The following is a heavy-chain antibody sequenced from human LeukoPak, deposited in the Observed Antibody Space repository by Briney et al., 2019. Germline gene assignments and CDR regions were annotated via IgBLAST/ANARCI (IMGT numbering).Heavy chain of an antibody. Sequence: GGSLRLSCAASGFTFRNYGMHWVRQAPGKGLEWVAFMRYDASTTYYADSVKGRFTISRDNTKNTLYLQMNSLRADDTAAYYCAKNARGNGGYDFYYFDYWGQGTLVTVSS. J-gene: IGHJ4*02. CDR1: GFTFRNYG. CDR3: AKNARGNGGYDFYYFDY. D-gene: IGHD3-3*01. V-gene: IGHV3-30*02. CDR2: MRYDASTT.